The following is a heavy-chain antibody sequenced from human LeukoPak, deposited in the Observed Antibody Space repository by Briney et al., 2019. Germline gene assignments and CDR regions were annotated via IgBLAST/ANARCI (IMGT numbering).Heavy chain of an antibody. V-gene: IGHV4-39*01. CDR3: ARLDFWSGYYADY. Sequence: SETLSLTCTVSGVSITSSSYNWGWIRQPPGKGLEWIGSIYYSGNTYYNPSLKSRVTISVDTSKNQFSLRLSSVTAADTAVYYCARLDFWSGYYADYWGQGTLVTVSS. D-gene: IGHD3-3*01. CDR2: IYYSGNT. CDR1: GVSITSSSYN. J-gene: IGHJ4*02.